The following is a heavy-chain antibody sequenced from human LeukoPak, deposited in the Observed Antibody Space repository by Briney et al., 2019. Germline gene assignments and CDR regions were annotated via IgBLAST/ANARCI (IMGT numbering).Heavy chain of an antibody. D-gene: IGHD3-3*01. J-gene: IGHJ3*01. CDR1: GLSFNKYW. V-gene: IGHV3-74*01. Sequence: RGGSLRLSCAASGLSFNKYWIHGVRQAPGKGLVWVSRVDIDGSSTTYTDSVKRRFTISRDNAKNTLYLQMNSLSADDTAVYYCARGITLFGVVNDAFDVWGQGAVVTVSS. CDR2: VDIDGSST. CDR3: ARGITLFGVVNDAFDV.